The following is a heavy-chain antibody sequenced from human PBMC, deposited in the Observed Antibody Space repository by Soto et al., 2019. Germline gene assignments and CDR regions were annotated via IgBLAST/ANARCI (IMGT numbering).Heavy chain of an antibody. CDR2: ISADNGNT. Sequence: ASVKVSCKASGYTFTSYGISWVRQAPGQGLEWMGWISADNGNTNYAQKLQGRVTMTTDTSTSTAYMELRSLRSDDTAVYYCARGLTYYYDSSGYWNWFDPWGQGTLVTVSS. J-gene: IGHJ5*02. CDR1: GYTFTSYG. V-gene: IGHV1-18*04. D-gene: IGHD3-22*01. CDR3: ARGLTYYYDSSGYWNWFDP.